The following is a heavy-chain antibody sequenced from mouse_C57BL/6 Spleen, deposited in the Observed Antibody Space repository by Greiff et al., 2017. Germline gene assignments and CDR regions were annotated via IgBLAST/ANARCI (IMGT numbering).Heavy chain of an antibody. CDR1: GYTFTSYW. V-gene: IGHV1-50*01. D-gene: IGHD4-1*01. CDR3: ARRGKGLGYFDY. CDR2: IDPSDSYT. J-gene: IGHJ2*02. Sequence: QVQLKQPGAELVKPGASVKLSCKASGYTFTSYWMQWVKQRPGQGLEWIGEIDPSDSYTNYNQKFKGKATLTVDTSSSTAYMQLSSLTSEDSAVYYCARRGKGLGYFDYWGQGTSLTVSS.